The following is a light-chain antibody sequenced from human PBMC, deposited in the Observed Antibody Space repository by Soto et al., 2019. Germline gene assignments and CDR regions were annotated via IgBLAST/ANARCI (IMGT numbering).Light chain of an antibody. CDR2: LAS. Sequence: DIQMTQSSSSLSAFVGDRVTITCRASQTISNYLNWYQQRPGKAPKLLIYLASSLRSGVPSRFGGSGSGTDFTLTISSLQPEDSATYYCQQSYGPPITFGQGTRLEIK. CDR1: QTISNY. V-gene: IGKV1-39*01. CDR3: QQSYGPPIT. J-gene: IGKJ5*01.